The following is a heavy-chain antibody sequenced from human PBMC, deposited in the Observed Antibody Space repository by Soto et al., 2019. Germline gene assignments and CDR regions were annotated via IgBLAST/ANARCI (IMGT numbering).Heavy chain of an antibody. Sequence: EVQLVESGGDLVQPGRSLRLSCAASGFTFDDYAMHWVRQAPGKGLEWVSGISWNSGNKGHADSVKGRFTISRDNAKNCLYLEMNSLRAEDTALYYCAKEAGLVRFFDWLSNGLDVWGQGTAVTVS. CDR1: GFTFDDYA. CDR3: AKEAGLVRFFDWLSNGLDV. J-gene: IGHJ6*02. V-gene: IGHV3-9*01. CDR2: ISWNSGNK. D-gene: IGHD3-9*01.